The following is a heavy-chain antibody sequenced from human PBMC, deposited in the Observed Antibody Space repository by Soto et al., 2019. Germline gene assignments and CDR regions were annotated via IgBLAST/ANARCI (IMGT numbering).Heavy chain of an antibody. Sequence: QVQLVQSGAEVKKPGSSVKVSCKASGGTFSSYAISWVRQAPGQGLEWMGGIIPIFGTANYAQKFQVRVTSTADESTSTAYMELSRLRSEDTAVYYCASSVAKYYYYGMDVWGQGTTVTVSS. D-gene: IGHD5-12*01. CDR3: ASSVAKYYYYGMDV. J-gene: IGHJ6*02. CDR2: IIPIFGTA. V-gene: IGHV1-69*12. CDR1: GGTFSSYA.